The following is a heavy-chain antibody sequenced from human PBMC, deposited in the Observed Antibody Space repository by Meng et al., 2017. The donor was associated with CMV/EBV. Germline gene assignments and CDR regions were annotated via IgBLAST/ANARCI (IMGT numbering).Heavy chain of an antibody. D-gene: IGHD1-26*01. V-gene: IGHV3-53*01. CDR3: ARDMRGWGLLGGLNV. Sequence: GGSLRLSCAASGFNVGGFYIIWVRQAPGKGLEWVSIIYSGGGIYYTDSVRGRFTISRDNSRNVVYLQMNSLRVEDTALYYCARDMRGWGLLGGLNVWGQGTTVTVSS. J-gene: IGHJ6*02. CDR2: IYSGGGI. CDR1: GFNVGGFY.